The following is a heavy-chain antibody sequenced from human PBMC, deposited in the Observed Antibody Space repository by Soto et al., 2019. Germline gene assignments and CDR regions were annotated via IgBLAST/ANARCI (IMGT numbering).Heavy chain of an antibody. CDR3: TTDSYSAMLEVSLDY. CDR1: GFAFNSAW. CDR2: IKSKALGGTT. Sequence: GGSLRLSCAGSGFAFNSAWINWVRQAPGKGLEWVGRIKSKALGGTTDFAAPVRGRFAITRDDSRNMAYMQMNSLNTEDTAVYYCTTDSYSAMLEVSLDYWGHGTLVIVSS. J-gene: IGHJ4*03. V-gene: IGHV3-15*07. D-gene: IGHD2-2*01.